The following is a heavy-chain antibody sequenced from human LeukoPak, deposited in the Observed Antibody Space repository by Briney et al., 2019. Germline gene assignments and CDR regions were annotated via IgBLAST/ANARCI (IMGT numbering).Heavy chain of an antibody. CDR2: IYYSGNT. D-gene: IGHD1-14*01. J-gene: IGHJ4*02. Sequence: SETLSLTCTVSSGSISSYYWSWIRQPPGKGLEWIGYIYYSGNTNYNPSLKSRVTISVDTSKNQFSLNLSSVTAADTAVYYCARAPGGNPTTHYFDYWGQGSLVTVSS. CDR1: SGSISSYY. V-gene: IGHV4-59*01. CDR3: ARAPGGNPTTHYFDY.